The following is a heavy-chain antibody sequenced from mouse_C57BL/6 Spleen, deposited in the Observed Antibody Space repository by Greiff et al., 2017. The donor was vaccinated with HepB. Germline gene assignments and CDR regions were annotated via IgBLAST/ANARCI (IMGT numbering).Heavy chain of an antibody. D-gene: IGHD2-5*01. CDR3: AAYYSNLFDY. V-gene: IGHV1-42*01. Sequence: VQLQQSGPELVKPGASVKISCKASGYSFTGYYMNWVKQSPEKSLEWIGEINPSTGGTTYNQKFKAKATLTVDKSSSTAYMQLKSLTSEDSAVYYCAAYYSNLFDYWGQGTTLTVSS. CDR2: INPSTGGT. CDR1: GYSFTGYY. J-gene: IGHJ2*01.